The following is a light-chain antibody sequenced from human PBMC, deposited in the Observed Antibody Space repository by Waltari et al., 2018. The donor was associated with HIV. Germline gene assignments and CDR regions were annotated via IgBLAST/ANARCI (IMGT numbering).Light chain of an antibody. V-gene: IGKV3-15*01. CDR2: GAS. Sequence: EIVMTQSPATLSLSPGERVALSCRASQSVGSGFAWYQQKPGQVPRLLIYGASTRATGVPARFSGSGSETEVTLTISSLQSEDFAVYYCQQYNKWPLTFGGGTKVEIK. CDR3: QQYNKWPLT. CDR1: QSVGSG. J-gene: IGKJ4*01.